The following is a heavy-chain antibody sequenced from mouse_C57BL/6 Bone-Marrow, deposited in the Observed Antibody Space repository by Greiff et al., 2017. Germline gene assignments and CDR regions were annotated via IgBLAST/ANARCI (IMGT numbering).Heavy chain of an antibody. CDR2: ISSGGDYI. Sequence: EVMLVESGEGLVKPGGSLTLSCAASGFTFSSSAMSWVRQTPEKRLEWVAYISSGGDYIYYADTVKGRFTISRDNARNTLYLQMSSLKSEDTAMYYCTRDLYYAMDYWGQGTSVTVSS. V-gene: IGHV5-9-1*02. CDR3: TRDLYYAMDY. J-gene: IGHJ4*01. CDR1: GFTFSSSA.